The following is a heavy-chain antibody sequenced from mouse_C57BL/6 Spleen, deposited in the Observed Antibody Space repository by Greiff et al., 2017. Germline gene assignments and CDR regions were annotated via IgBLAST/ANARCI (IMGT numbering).Heavy chain of an antibody. CDR3: ARPLRGYAMDY. CDR2: ISSGSSTI. Sequence: EVQRVESGGGLVKPGGSLKLSCAASGFTFSDYGMHWVRQAPEKGLEWVAYISSGSSTIYYADTVKGRFTIPRDNAKNTLFLQMTSLRSEDTAMYYCARPLRGYAMDYWGQGTSVTVSS. D-gene: IGHD1-1*01. V-gene: IGHV5-17*01. J-gene: IGHJ4*01. CDR1: GFTFSDYG.